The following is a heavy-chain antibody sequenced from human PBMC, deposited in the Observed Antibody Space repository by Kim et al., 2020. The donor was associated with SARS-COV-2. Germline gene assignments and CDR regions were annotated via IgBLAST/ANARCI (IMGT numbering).Heavy chain of an antibody. V-gene: IGHV3-48*02. CDR1: GFTFSSYS. D-gene: IGHD6-13*01. Sequence: GGSLRLSCAASGFTFSSYSMNWVRQAPGKGLEWVSYISSSSSTIYYADSVKGRFTISRDNAKNSLYLQMNSLRDEDTAVYYCAREGPAAGTLGRFYYFDYWGQGTLVTVSS. J-gene: IGHJ4*02. CDR2: ISSSSSTI. CDR3: AREGPAAGTLGRFYYFDY.